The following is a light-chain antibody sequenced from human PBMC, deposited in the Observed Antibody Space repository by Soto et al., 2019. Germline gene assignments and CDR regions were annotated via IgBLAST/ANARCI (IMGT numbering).Light chain of an antibody. V-gene: IGLV2-14*01. CDR2: EVS. Sequence: QSALTQPASVSGSPGQSITISCTGTSSDVGGHNYVSWYQQHPGKAPKFMIFEVSNRPSGVSNRFSGSKSGNTASLTISGLQAKDEADYYCSSYTSTNTWVFGGGTKLTVL. CDR1: SSDVGGHNY. CDR3: SSYTSTNTWV. J-gene: IGLJ3*02.